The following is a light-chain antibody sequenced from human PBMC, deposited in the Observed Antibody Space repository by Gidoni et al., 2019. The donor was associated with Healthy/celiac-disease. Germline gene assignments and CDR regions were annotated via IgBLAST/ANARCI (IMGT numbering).Light chain of an antibody. CDR2: GAS. CDR1: QSVSSSY. J-gene: IGKJ1*01. V-gene: IGKV3-20*01. Sequence: ELVFTQSPRTLSLSPGERATLSCRASQSVSSSYLAWYQQKPGQAPRLLIYGASSRATGIPDRFSGSGSGTDFTLTISRLEPEDFAVYYCQQYGSSRTFGQGTKVEIK. CDR3: QQYGSSRT.